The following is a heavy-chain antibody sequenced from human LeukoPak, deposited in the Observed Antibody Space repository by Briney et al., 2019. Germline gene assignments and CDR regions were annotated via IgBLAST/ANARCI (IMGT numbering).Heavy chain of an antibody. CDR1: GGSISRYY. D-gene: IGHD3-10*01. CDR2: IYYSGST. Sequence: PSETLSLTCTVSGGSISRYYWSWILQPPGKGLEWIGYIYYSGSTNYNPSLKSRVTISVDTSKNQFSLKLSSVTAADTAVYYCARSSITMVRGVTIFDPWGQGTLVTVSS. CDR3: ARSSITMVRGVTIFDP. V-gene: IGHV4-59*01. J-gene: IGHJ5*02.